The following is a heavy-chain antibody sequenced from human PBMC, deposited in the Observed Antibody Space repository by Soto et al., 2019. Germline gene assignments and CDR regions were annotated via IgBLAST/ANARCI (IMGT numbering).Heavy chain of an antibody. J-gene: IGHJ4*02. Sequence: QPGGSLRLSCAASGFTFSSYAMSWVRQAPGKGLEWVSAISGSGGSTYYADSVKGRFTISRDNSKNTLYLQMNSLRAEDTAVYYCAKALRPSNDYSNSYYFDYWGQGTLVTGSS. CDR2: ISGSGGST. CDR3: AKALRPSNDYSNSYYFDY. CDR1: GFTFSSYA. V-gene: IGHV3-23*01. D-gene: IGHD4-4*01.